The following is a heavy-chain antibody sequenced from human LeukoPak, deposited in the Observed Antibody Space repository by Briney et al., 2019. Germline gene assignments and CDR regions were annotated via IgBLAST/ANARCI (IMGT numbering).Heavy chain of an antibody. CDR2: INHSGST. Sequence: SETLSLTGAVYGGSFSGYYWSGIRQPPGKGLEWIGEINHSGSTNYNPSLKSRVTISVDTSKNQFSLKLSSVTAADTAVYYCARRIAVAGTGDTHFDYWGQGTLVTVSS. D-gene: IGHD6-19*01. CDR1: GGSFSGYY. CDR3: ARRIAVAGTGDTHFDY. J-gene: IGHJ4*02. V-gene: IGHV4-34*01.